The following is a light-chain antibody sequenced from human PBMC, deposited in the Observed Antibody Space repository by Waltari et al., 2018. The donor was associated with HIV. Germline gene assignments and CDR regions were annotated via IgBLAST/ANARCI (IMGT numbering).Light chain of an antibody. Sequence: DIQLAQSPSSLSASIGDRITITCQASQDSSNYLNWYQHKPGKAPKLLIYDASNLQTGGPSRFSGSGSGTDFTFTITSLQPEDFATYYCQQFDHLPYTFGQGTRLEIK. CDR1: QDSSNY. J-gene: IGKJ2*01. V-gene: IGKV1-33*01. CDR2: DAS. CDR3: QQFDHLPYT.